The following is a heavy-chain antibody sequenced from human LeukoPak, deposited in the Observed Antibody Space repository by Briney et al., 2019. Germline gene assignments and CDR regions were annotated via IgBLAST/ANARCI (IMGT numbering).Heavy chain of an antibody. D-gene: IGHD3-22*01. V-gene: IGHV3-15*01. Sequence: PGGSLRLSCAASGFTFSNAWMNWVRQAPGKGLEWVGRIYSKPDGGTTEYAAPVKGRFTILRDDSKNSLYLQMTSLNTEDTAVYYCATGSNRYDSSDFDYWGQGTLVTVSS. CDR3: ATGSNRYDSSDFDY. J-gene: IGHJ4*02. CDR2: IYSKPDGGTT. CDR1: GFTFSNAW.